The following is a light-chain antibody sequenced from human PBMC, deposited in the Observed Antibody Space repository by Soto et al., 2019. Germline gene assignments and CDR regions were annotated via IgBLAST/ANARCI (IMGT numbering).Light chain of an antibody. Sequence: QSVLTQPPSASGTPGQRVTISCSGRSSNIGSNYVYWYQQLPGTAPKLLIYRNNQRPSGVPDRFSGSKSGTSASLAISGLRSEDEADYYCAAWDDSLSGVVVFGGGTKVTVL. CDR2: RNN. CDR1: SSNIGSNY. J-gene: IGLJ2*01. V-gene: IGLV1-47*01. CDR3: AAWDDSLSGVVV.